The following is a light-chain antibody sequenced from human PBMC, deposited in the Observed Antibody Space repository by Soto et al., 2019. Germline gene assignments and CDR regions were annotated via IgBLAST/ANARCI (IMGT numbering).Light chain of an antibody. Sequence: QAVVTQSPSASASLGASVKLTCTLSRGHSSYAIAWHQQQPEKGPRYLMKLNSDGTHSKGDGIPDRFSGSSSGAERYLTISSLQSEYEADYYCQTWGTGIHVVFGGGTKLTVL. CDR3: QTWGTGIHVV. CDR1: RGHSSYA. V-gene: IGLV4-69*02. CDR2: LNSDGTH. J-gene: IGLJ2*01.